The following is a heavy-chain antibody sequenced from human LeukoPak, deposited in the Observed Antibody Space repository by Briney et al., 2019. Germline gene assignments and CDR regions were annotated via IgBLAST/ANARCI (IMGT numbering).Heavy chain of an antibody. D-gene: IGHD1-7*01. CDR2: ISSSSSTI. Sequence: GGSLRLSCAASGFTFSSYSMNWVRQAPGEGLEWVSYISSSSSTIYYADSVKGRFTISRDNAKNSLYLQMNSLRAEDTAVYYCASGAMDWNYIHYYYMDVWGKGTTVTVSS. CDR3: ASGAMDWNYIHYYYMDV. V-gene: IGHV3-48*01. J-gene: IGHJ6*03. CDR1: GFTFSSYS.